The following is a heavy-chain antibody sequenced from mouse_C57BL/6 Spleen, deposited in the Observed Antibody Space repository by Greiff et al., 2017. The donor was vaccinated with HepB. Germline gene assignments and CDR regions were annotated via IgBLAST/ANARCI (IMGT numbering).Heavy chain of an antibody. CDR2: IRNKANNHAT. Sequence: EVQVVESGGGLVQPGGSMKLSCAASGFTFSDAWMDWVRQSPEKGLEWVAEIRNKANNHATYYAESVKGRFTISRDDSKSGVYLQMNSLRAEDTGIYYGTRTPINWFAYWGQGTLVTVSA. D-gene: IGHD1-1*01. V-gene: IGHV6-6*01. J-gene: IGHJ3*01. CDR1: GFTFSDAW. CDR3: TRTPINWFAY.